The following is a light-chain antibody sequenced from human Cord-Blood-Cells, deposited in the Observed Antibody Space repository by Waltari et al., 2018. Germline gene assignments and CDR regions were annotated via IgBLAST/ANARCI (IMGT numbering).Light chain of an antibody. V-gene: IGLV2-23*02. Sequence: QSALNQPASVSGSPGQSITISCTGTSSDVGSYKLVSWYQQHPGKAPKLIIYEVSKRPSGVSNRFSGSKSGNTASLTISGLQAEDEADYYCCSYAGSSTYVFGTGTKVTVL. CDR3: CSYAGSSTYV. J-gene: IGLJ1*01. CDR2: EVS. CDR1: SSDVGSYKL.